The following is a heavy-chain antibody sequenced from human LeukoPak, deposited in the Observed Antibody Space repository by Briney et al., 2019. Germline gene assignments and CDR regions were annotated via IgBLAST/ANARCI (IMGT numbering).Heavy chain of an antibody. CDR3: ARVELAPYYYYMDV. CDR2: ISSSGSTI. D-gene: IGHD1-7*01. Sequence: PGGSLRLSCAASRFSISSYEMNWVRQAPGKGLEWVSYISSSGSTIYYADSVKGRFTISRDNAKNSLYLQMNSLRAEDTAVYYCARVELAPYYYYMDVWGKGTTVTVSS. V-gene: IGHV3-48*03. CDR1: RFSISSYE. J-gene: IGHJ6*03.